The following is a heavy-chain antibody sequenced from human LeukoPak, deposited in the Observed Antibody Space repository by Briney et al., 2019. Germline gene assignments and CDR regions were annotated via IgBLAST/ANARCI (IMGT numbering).Heavy chain of an antibody. J-gene: IGHJ3*02. CDR2: ISGGGGRT. Sequence: GGSLRLSCAASGFTFSSYAMSWVRQAPGKGLEWVSAISGGGGRTYSADSVKGRFTISGDNSKNPQYLQMNSRSAETTAVYYCASRNQYCGGDCFWAFDIWGRGTMVTVSS. CDR1: GFTFSSYA. V-gene: IGHV3-23*01. D-gene: IGHD2-21*02. CDR3: ASRNQYCGGDCFWAFDI.